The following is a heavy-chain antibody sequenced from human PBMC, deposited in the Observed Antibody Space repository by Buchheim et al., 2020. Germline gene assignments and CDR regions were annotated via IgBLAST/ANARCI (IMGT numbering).Heavy chain of an antibody. Sequence: QVQLQESGPGLVKPSETLSLTCTVSGGSISSSSYYWGWIRQPPGKGLEWFGSIYYSGSTYYNPSLKSRVSISVDTSKNQFSLKLSSVTAADTAVYYCARHWVGYSYGYWYFDLWGRGTL. CDR2: IYYSGST. D-gene: IGHD5-18*01. CDR3: ARHWVGYSYGYWYFDL. V-gene: IGHV4-39*01. CDR1: GGSISSSSYY. J-gene: IGHJ2*01.